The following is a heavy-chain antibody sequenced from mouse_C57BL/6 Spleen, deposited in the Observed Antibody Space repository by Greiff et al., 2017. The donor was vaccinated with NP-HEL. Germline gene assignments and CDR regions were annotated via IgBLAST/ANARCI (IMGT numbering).Heavy chain of an antibody. CDR2: IYPGSGST. J-gene: IGHJ4*01. CDR1: GYTFTSYW. Sequence: QVQLQQSGAELVKPGASVKMSCKASGYTFTSYWITWVKQRPGQGLEWIGDIYPGSGSTNYNEKFKSKATLTVDTSSSTAYMQLSSLTSEDSAVYYCARWWDYYGSSQYYYAMDYWGQGTSVTVSS. D-gene: IGHD1-1*01. V-gene: IGHV1-55*01. CDR3: ARWWDYYGSSQYYYAMDY.